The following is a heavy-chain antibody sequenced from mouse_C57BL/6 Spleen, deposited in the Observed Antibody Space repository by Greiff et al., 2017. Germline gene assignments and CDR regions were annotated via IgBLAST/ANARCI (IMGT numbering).Heavy chain of an antibody. CDR1: GYTFTSYW. D-gene: IGHD2-2*01. V-gene: IGHV1-55*01. Sequence: QVQLQQPGAELVKPGASVKMSCKASGYTFTSYWITWVKQRPGQGLEWIGDIYPGSGSTNYNEKFKSKATLTVDKPSSTAYMQLSSLTSEDSAVYYCARNGWSSMDYWGQGTSVTVSS. CDR2: IYPGSGST. CDR3: ARNGWSSMDY. J-gene: IGHJ4*01.